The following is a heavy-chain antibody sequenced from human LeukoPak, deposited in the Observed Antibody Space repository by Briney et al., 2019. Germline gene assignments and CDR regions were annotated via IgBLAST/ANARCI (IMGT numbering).Heavy chain of an antibody. CDR1: GFTFSSYE. J-gene: IGHJ4*02. Sequence: GGSLRLSCASSGFTFSSYEMNLVRQAPGKGLEWVSTISSSGSTIYYADSVKGRFTISRDNAKNSLYLQMNSLRAEDTAVYYCARDRTITMVRRVISHFDYCGQGTLVTVSS. V-gene: IGHV3-48*03. CDR2: ISSSGSTI. D-gene: IGHD3-10*01. CDR3: ARDRTITMVRRVISHFDY.